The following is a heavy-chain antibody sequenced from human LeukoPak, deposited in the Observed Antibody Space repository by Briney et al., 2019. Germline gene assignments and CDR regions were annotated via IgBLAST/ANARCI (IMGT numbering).Heavy chain of an antibody. Sequence: SETLSLTCAVSGYSISSGYYWGWIRPPPGKGLEWIGSIYHSGSTYYNPSLKSRVTISVDTSKNQFSLKLSSVTAADTAVYYCARQIVVVPRVAFDIWGQGTMVTVSS. V-gene: IGHV4-38-2*01. D-gene: IGHD2-2*01. CDR3: ARQIVVVPRVAFDI. CDR1: GYSISSGYY. J-gene: IGHJ3*02. CDR2: IYHSGST.